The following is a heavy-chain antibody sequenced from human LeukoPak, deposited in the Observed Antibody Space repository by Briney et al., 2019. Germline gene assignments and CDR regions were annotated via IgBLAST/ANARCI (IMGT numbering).Heavy chain of an antibody. Sequence: GGSLRLSSAASGFTVSTKYMTWVRQAPGKGLEWVSIIYSGGDTYYADSVKGRFTISRDNSKNTLYLQMNSLRAEDTAVYYCARDGLGGLRYFDWLLGFDYWGQGTLVTVSS. D-gene: IGHD3-9*01. CDR2: IYSGGDT. V-gene: IGHV3-53*05. J-gene: IGHJ4*02. CDR1: GFTVSTKY. CDR3: ARDGLGGLRYFDWLLGFDY.